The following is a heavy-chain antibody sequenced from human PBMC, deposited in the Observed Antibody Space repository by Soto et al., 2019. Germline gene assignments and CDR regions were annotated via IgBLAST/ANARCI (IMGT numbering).Heavy chain of an antibody. D-gene: IGHD4-17*01. J-gene: IGHJ5*02. CDR3: LKDADTDRAKDGDRLRWYQVDL. V-gene: IGHV3-30*18. Sequence: QVHLVESGGGVVQPGGSLRLSCAASGFTFSSFGMHWVRQAPGKGLEWVAVISYDGYYKYYTDSVKGRFTISRDNPKNTLYLQMNSLRAEDTAVYYCLKDADTDRAKDGDRLRWYQVDLWGQGTLVTVSS. CDR2: ISYDGYYK. CDR1: GFTFSSFG.